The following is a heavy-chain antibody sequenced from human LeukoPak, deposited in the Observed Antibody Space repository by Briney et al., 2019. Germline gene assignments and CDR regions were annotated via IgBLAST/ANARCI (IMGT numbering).Heavy chain of an antibody. Sequence: GGSLRLSCAASGFTFSSYSMNWVHQAPGRGLEWVSSISSSSSYIYYADSVKGRFTISRDNAKNSLYLQMNSLRAEDTAVYYCARARIAEAGPIDYWGQGTLVTVSS. CDR3: ARARIAEAGPIDY. CDR1: GFTFSSYS. CDR2: ISSSSSYI. D-gene: IGHD6-13*01. V-gene: IGHV3-21*01. J-gene: IGHJ4*02.